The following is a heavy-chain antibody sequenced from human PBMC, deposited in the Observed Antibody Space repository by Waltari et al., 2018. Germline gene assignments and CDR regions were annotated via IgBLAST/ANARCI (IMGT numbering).Heavy chain of an antibody. Sequence: EVQLVESGGGLVEPGGSLRLACEAAGFPYSVCVPHWVRQVPGKGLVWVSRSNSDGSSTSYADSVKGRFTIYKDNAKNTVYLQMNSLRVDDTAIYYCARGARRTTVTTGWWYFDLWGRGTLVTVSS. CDR2: SNSDGSST. D-gene: IGHD4-17*01. CDR1: GFPYSVCV. V-gene: IGHV3-74*01. CDR3: ARGARRTTVTTGWWYFDL. J-gene: IGHJ2*01.